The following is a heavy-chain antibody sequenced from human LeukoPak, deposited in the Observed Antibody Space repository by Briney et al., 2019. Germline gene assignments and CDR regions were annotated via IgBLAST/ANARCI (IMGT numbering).Heavy chain of an antibody. CDR3: ARVPSSGSYSSYYYGMDV. J-gene: IGHJ6*02. CDR1: SGSISDFY. Sequence: SETLSLTCTVSSGSISDFYWSWIRQPPGKGLEWIGYINYSGNTNSSPSLKSRVTISVDTSKNQFSLKLSSVTAADTAVYYCARVPSSGSYSSYYYGMDVWGQGTTVTVSS. V-gene: IGHV4-59*01. CDR2: INYSGNT. D-gene: IGHD1-26*01.